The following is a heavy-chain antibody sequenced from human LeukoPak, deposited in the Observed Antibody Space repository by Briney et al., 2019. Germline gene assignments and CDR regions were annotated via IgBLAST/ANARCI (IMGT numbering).Heavy chain of an antibody. Sequence: ASVKVSCTASGYTFTGYYMHWVRQAPGQGLEWMGWINPNSGGTNYAQKFQGRVTMTRDTSISTAYMELSKLRSDDTAVYYCARFTYYDILTGSPPFDPWGQGTLVTVSS. V-gene: IGHV1-2*02. CDR2: INPNSGGT. J-gene: IGHJ5*02. CDR1: GYTFTGYY. D-gene: IGHD3-9*01. CDR3: ARFTYYDILTGSPPFDP.